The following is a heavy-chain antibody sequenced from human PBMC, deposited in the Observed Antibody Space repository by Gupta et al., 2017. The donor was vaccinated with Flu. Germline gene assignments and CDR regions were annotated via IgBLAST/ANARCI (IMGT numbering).Heavy chain of an antibody. J-gene: IGHJ4*02. V-gene: IGHV4-39*01. CDR1: GGPITTDNYY. CDR3: AGGVGYAAFDF. CDR2: IYYSGTT. D-gene: IGHD2-2*01. Sequence: QLQLQGSGPGLVKPAGTLSLSCTVSGGPITTDNYYWALVRQAPGKGLEWIGTIYYSGTTYYNPSLRSRATMSLDTSRSQFSLKVWSVTAADTAVYYCAGGVGYAAFDFWGQGSLVSVSS.